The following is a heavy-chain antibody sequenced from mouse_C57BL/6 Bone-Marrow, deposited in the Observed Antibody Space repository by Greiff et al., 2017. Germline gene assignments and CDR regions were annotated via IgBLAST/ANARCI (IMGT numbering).Heavy chain of an antibody. J-gene: IGHJ2*01. CDR3: ARAVTAWGYYFDY. CDR2: IYPGSGST. D-gene: IGHD2-1*01. V-gene: IGHV1-55*01. Sequence: QVQLQQPGAELVKPGASVKMSCKASGYTFTSSWITWVKQRPGQGLEWIGDIYPGSGSTNYNEKFKSKDTLTVDTSSSTAYMQLSSLTSEDSAVYYCARAVTAWGYYFDYWGQGTTLTVSS. CDR1: GYTFTSSW.